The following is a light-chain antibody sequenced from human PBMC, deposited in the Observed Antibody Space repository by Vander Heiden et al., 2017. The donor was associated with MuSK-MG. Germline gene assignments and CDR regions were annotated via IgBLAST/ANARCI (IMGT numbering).Light chain of an antibody. J-gene: IGKJ2*01. V-gene: IGKV1-39*01. CDR2: AAS. CDR3: QQSYSTPPYT. Sequence: DIQMTQSPSSLSASVGDRVTITCRASQSISSYLNWYQQKPGKAPKLLIYAASSLQSGVPSRFSGSGSGTVFTLTISSLQPEDFATYYCQQSYSTPPYTFGQGTKLEIK. CDR1: QSISSY.